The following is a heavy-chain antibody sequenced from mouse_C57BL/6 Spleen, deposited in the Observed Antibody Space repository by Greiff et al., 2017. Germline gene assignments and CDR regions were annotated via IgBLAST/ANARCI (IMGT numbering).Heavy chain of an antibody. Sequence: VQLQQPGAELVKPGASVKMSCKASGYTFTSYWITWVKQRPGQGLEWIGDIYPGSGSTNYNEKFKSKATLTVDTSSSTAYMQLSSLTSEDSAVYYCARGEGYYGNYYAMDYWGQGTSVTVSS. CDR1: GYTFTSYW. CDR2: IYPGSGST. V-gene: IGHV1-55*01. D-gene: IGHD2-1*01. J-gene: IGHJ4*01. CDR3: ARGEGYYGNYYAMDY.